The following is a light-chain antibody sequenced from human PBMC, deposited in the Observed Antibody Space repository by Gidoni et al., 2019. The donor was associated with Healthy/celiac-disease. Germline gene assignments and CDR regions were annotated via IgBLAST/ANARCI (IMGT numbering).Light chain of an antibody. Sequence: SYELTQPPSVSVSPGQTASITCSGDKLGDKYACWYQQKPGQDPVLVIYQDNKRPSAIPERFSGANSGNTATLTLSVTQAMDEADYYCQAWDSSTAVFGGGTKLTVL. CDR3: QAWDSSTAV. J-gene: IGLJ2*01. CDR1: KLGDKY. CDR2: QDN. V-gene: IGLV3-1*01.